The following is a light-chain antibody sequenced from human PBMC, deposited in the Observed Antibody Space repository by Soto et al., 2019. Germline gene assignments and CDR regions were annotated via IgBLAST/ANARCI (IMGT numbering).Light chain of an antibody. CDR1: SNDVGGYNY. Sequence: QSALTQPPSASGSPGQSVTISCTGTSNDVGGYNYVSWYQQHPGKVPKLVVYEVNKRPSGVPDRFSGSKSGNTASLTVSGLQAEDEADYYCTSYAGGNNVFGTGTKLTVL. V-gene: IGLV2-8*01. J-gene: IGLJ1*01. CDR3: TSYAGGNNV. CDR2: EVN.